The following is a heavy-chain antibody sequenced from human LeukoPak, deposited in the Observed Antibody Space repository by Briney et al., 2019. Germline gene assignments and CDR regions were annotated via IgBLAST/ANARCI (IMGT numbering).Heavy chain of an antibody. D-gene: IGHD3-10*01. J-gene: IGHJ4*01. CDR2: ISGSGGST. Sequence: GGSLRLSCAASGFTFSSYAMSWVRQAPGKGLEWVSAISGSGGSTYYADSVKGRFTISRDDSKNSLYLQMNSLKIEDTAVYYCTKLARAPRDFDYWGQGTLVTVSS. CDR3: TKLARAPRDFDY. V-gene: IGHV3-23*01. CDR1: GFTFSSYA.